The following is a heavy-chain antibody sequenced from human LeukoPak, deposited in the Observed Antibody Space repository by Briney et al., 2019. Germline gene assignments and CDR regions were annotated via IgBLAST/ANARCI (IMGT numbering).Heavy chain of an antibody. J-gene: IGHJ3*02. CDR3: AKGDAYYYDSSGYAFDI. CDR2: ISYDGSNK. CDR1: GFTFSSYG. V-gene: IGHV3-30*18. D-gene: IGHD3-22*01. Sequence: GGSLRLSCAASGFTFSSYGMHWVRQAPGKGLEWVAVISYDGSNKYYADSVKGRFTISRDNSKNTLYPQMNSLRAEDTAVYYCAKGDAYYYDSSGYAFDIWGQGTMVTVSS.